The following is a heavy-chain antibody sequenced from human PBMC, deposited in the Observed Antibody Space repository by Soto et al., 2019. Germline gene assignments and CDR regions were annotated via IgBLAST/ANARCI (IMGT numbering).Heavy chain of an antibody. CDR3: AREGPYSENQRLLHTYYYYYYMDV. CDR2: IYSGGST. Sequence: GGSLRLSCAASGFTVSSNYMSWVRQAPGKGLEWVSVIYSGGSTYYADSVKGRFTISRDNSKNTLYLQMNSLRAEDTAVYYCAREGPYSENQRLLHTYYYYYYMDVWGKGTTVTVSS. D-gene: IGHD3-22*01. V-gene: IGHV3-66*01. CDR1: GFTVSSNY. J-gene: IGHJ6*03.